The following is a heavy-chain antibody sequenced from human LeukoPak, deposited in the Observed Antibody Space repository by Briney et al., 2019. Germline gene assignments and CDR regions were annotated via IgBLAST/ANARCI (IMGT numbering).Heavy chain of an antibody. CDR1: GGSISSYY. Sequence: PSETLSLTCTVSGGSISSYYWSWIRQPPGKGLEWIGYIYYSGSTNYDPSLKSRVTISVDTSKNQFSLKLSSVTAADTAVYYCARFSGYYDFWSGYYGTTAAFDIWGQGTMVTVSS. V-gene: IGHV4-59*08. J-gene: IGHJ3*02. D-gene: IGHD3-3*01. CDR2: IYYSGST. CDR3: ARFSGYYDFWSGYYGTTAAFDI.